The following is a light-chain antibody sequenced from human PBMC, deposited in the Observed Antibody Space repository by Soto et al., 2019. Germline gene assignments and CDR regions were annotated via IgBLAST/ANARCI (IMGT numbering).Light chain of an antibody. CDR2: YDD. Sequence: QSVLTQPPSVSEAPRQRVTISCSGSSSNIGNNAVNWYQQLPGKAPKLLIYYDDLLPPGVSDRFSGSKSGTSASLAISGLQSEDEADYYCAAWDDSLNEVVFGGGTKLTVL. CDR1: SSNIGNNA. CDR3: AAWDDSLNEVV. V-gene: IGLV1-36*01. J-gene: IGLJ2*01.